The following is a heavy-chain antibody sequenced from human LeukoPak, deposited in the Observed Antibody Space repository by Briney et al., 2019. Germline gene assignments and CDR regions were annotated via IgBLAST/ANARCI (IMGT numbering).Heavy chain of an antibody. V-gene: IGHV4-39*01. D-gene: IGHD6-13*01. CDR3: ALRSSGWFFCFDY. Sequence: PSETLSLTCTVSGGSISSSSYYWGWIRQPPGKGLEWIGTIYYSGSTYYNPSLKSRVTISLDTSKNQFSLKLNSVTAADTAVYYCALRSSGWFFCFDYWGQGTLVTVSS. J-gene: IGHJ4*02. CDR1: GGSISSSSYY. CDR2: IYYSGST.